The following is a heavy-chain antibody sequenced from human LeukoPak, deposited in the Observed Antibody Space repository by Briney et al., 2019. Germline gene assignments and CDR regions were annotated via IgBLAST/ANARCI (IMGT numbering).Heavy chain of an antibody. D-gene: IGHD3-10*01. Sequence: HSGGSLRLSCAASGFTFSSYWMHWVRQAPGKGLVWVSRINSDGSSTSYADSVKGRFTISRDNAKNTLYLQMNSLRAEDTAVYYCAKASGGISGGYSDYWGQGTLVTVSS. CDR3: AKASGGISGGYSDY. V-gene: IGHV3-74*01. CDR1: GFTFSSYW. CDR2: INSDGSST. J-gene: IGHJ4*02.